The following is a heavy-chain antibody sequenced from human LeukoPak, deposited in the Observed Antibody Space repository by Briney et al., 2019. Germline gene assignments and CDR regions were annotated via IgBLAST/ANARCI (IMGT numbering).Heavy chain of an antibody. Sequence: GGSLRLSCAASGFTFSSYAMSWGRRAPGKGLEWVSAISGSGGSTYYADSVKGRFTISRDNSKNTLYLQMNSLRAEDTAVYYCANSRIRWPLDYWGQGTLVTVSS. CDR3: ANSRIRWPLDY. V-gene: IGHV3-23*01. CDR1: GFTFSSYA. J-gene: IGHJ4*02. D-gene: IGHD1-14*01. CDR2: ISGSGGST.